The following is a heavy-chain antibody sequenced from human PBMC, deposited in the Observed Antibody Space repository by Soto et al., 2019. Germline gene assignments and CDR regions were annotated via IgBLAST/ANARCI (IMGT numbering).Heavy chain of an antibody. Sequence: QVQLVQSGAEVKKPGASVKVSCKASGYTFTSYDINWVRQATGQGLEWMGWMNPNSGNTGYAQKFQGRVAMTRTTSITTAYMELSSLRYEDTAVYYCASEVTMIGGNWGQGNLVTVSS. J-gene: IGHJ4*02. CDR1: GYTFTSYD. V-gene: IGHV1-8*01. CDR2: MNPNSGNT. CDR3: ASEVTMIGGN. D-gene: IGHD3-22*01.